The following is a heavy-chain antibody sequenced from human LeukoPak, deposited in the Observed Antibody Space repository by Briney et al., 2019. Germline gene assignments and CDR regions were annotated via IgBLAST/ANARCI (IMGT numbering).Heavy chain of an antibody. CDR1: GGSISSYY. Sequence: KTSETLSLTCTVSGGSISSYYWSWIRQPTGKGLEWIGYIYYSGSTNYNPSLKSRVTISVDTSKNQFSLKLSSVTAADTAVYYCARAAVVVTAIAFDYWGQGTLVTVSS. J-gene: IGHJ4*02. D-gene: IGHD2-21*02. CDR2: IYYSGST. V-gene: IGHV4-59*01. CDR3: ARAAVVVTAIAFDY.